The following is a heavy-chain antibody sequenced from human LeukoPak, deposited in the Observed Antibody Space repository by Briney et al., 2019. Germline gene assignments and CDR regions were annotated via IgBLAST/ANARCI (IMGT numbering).Heavy chain of an antibody. D-gene: IGHD1-26*01. V-gene: IGHV3-7*02. CDR2: IKPDGSVI. Sequence: PGGSLRLSCAASGFTFSNYWMAWVRQAPGRGLEWVASIKPDGSVIYYGDSVKGRFTLSRDNTKNALHLQMNSLRAEDTAMYYCGESGWDPWHWGQGNLVTVSS. J-gene: IGHJ4*02. CDR3: GESGWDPWH. CDR1: GFTFSNYW.